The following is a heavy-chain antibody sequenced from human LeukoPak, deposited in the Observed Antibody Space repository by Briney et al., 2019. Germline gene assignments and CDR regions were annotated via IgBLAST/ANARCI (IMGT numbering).Heavy chain of an antibody. CDR3: ARGRGSSSWMYFDY. CDR2: INHSGST. D-gene: IGHD6-13*01. J-gene: IGHJ4*02. Sequence: SETLSLTCAVYGGSSSGYYWSWIRQPPGKGLEWIGEINHSGSTNYNPSLKSRVTISVDTSKNQFSLKLSSVTAADTAVYYCARGRGSSSWMYFDYWGQGTLVTVSS. CDR1: GGSSSGYY. V-gene: IGHV4-34*01.